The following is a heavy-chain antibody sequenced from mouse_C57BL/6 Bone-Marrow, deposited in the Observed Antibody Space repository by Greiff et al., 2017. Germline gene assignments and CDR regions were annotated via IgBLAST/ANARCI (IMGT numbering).Heavy chain of an antibody. CDR3: ARLEIDYGNDYAY. Sequence: EVMLVESGGDLVKPGGSLKLSCAASGFTFSSYGMSWVRQTPDKRLEWVATISSGGSYTYYPDSVKGRFTISRDNAKNTLYLQMSSLKSEDTAMYYCARLEIDYGNDYAYWGQGTLVTVSA. J-gene: IGHJ3*01. CDR1: GFTFSSYG. CDR2: ISSGGSYT. D-gene: IGHD2-2*01. V-gene: IGHV5-6*01.